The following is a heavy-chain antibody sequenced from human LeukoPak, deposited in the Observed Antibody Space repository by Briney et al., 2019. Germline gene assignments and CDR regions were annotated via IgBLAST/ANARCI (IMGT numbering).Heavy chain of an antibody. CDR3: ARRMVRGVITSPFDA. Sequence: GESLKIPCKGSGYSFTNYWIGWVRQMPGKGLELMGLIYPGDSDTTYSSSFQGQVTISADKSISTAYLQWSSLKASDTAMYYCARRMVRGVITSPFDAWGQGTLVSVSS. CDR2: IYPGDSDT. V-gene: IGHV5-51*01. J-gene: IGHJ4*02. D-gene: IGHD3-10*01. CDR1: GYSFTNYW.